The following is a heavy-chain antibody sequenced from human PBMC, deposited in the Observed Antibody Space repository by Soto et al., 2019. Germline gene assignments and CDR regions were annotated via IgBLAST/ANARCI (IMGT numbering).Heavy chain of an antibody. CDR1: GGSISSYY. V-gene: IGHV4-59*01. J-gene: IGHJ2*01. CDR3: ARDVAGYSSGWSLDWYFDL. Sequence: TSETLSLTCTVSGGSISSYYWIWIRQPPGKGLEWIGYIYYSGSTNYNPSLKSRVTISVDTSKNQFSLKLSSVTAADTAVYYCARDVAGYSSGWSLDWYFDLWGRGTLVTVSS. CDR2: IYYSGST. D-gene: IGHD6-19*01.